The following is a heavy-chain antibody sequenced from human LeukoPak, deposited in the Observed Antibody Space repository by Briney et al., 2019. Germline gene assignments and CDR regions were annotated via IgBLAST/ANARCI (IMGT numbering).Heavy chain of an antibody. CDR2: IYYSGST. J-gene: IGHJ3*02. CDR3: ARGGWLVRYDI. CDR1: GGSISSYY. D-gene: IGHD6-19*01. V-gene: IGHV4-59*08. Sequence: SETLSLTCTVSGGSISSYYWSWIRQPPGKGLEWIGYIYYSGSTNYNPSLKSRVTISVDTSKNQFSLKLSSVAAADTAVYYCARGGWLVRYDIWGQGTMVTVSS.